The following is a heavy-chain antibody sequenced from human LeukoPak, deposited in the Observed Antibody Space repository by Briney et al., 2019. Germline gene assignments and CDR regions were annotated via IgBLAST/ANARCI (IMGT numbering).Heavy chain of an antibody. CDR1: GFTFSNNW. CDR2: IKQDCSDI. D-gene: IGHD1-26*01. V-gene: IGHV3-7*01. CDR3: ARDKVWGATLLDY. J-gene: IGHJ4*02. Sequence: GGSLRLSCAASGFTFSNNWMSWVRHVPPKGLERLGNIKQDCSDIYYVDSFMGRFTISTDNTNSSQYLQMNSLMIADTTVYFYARDKVWGATLLDYWGQGTLVTVSS.